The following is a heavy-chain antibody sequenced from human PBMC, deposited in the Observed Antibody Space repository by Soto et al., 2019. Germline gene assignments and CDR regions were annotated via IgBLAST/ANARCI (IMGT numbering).Heavy chain of an antibody. D-gene: IGHD3-22*01. CDR2: IYYSRST. CDR3: APGREYYDSSGYFGS. V-gene: IGHV4-31*03. J-gene: IGHJ4*02. Sequence: SETLSLTCTVSGGSISSGGYYWIWIRQHPGKGLEWIGYIYYSRSTYYNPSLKRRVTISVDTSKNQFSLKLSSVTAAATAVYYCAPGREYYDSSGYFGSWGQGNLVPVS. CDR1: GGSISSGGYY.